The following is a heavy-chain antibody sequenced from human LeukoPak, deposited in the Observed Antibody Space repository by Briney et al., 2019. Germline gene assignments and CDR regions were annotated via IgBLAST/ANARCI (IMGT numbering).Heavy chain of an antibody. V-gene: IGHV4-34*01. CDR3: ARGMVRGVIMTYGMDV. CDR2: INHSGST. J-gene: IGHJ6*04. CDR1: GGSFSGYY. Sequence: SETLSLTCAVYGGSFSGYYWSWIRQPPGKGLEWIGEINHSGSTDYNPPLKSRVTISVDTSKNQFSLKLSSVTAADTAVYYCARGMVRGVIMTYGMDVWGKGTTVTVSS. D-gene: IGHD3-10*01.